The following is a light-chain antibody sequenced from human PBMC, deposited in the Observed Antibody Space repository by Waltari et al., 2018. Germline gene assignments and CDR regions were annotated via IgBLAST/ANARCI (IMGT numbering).Light chain of an antibody. J-gene: IGLJ1*01. CDR3: AAWDDSLSGYV. Sequence: QSELTQPPPASGTPGHRVTTPCSGSHTNIGSNYVYWYQQLPGTAPQLLIYRNYQRPSGVPDRFSGSKSGTSASLAISGLRSEDEADYYCAAWDDSLSGYVFGTGTKVTVL. V-gene: IGLV1-47*01. CDR2: RNY. CDR1: HTNIGSNY.